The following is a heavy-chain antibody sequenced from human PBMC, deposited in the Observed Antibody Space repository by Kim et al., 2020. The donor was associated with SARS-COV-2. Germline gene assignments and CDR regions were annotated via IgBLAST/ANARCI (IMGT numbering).Heavy chain of an antibody. Sequence: GGSLRLSCAASGFTFSSYGMHWVRQAPGKGLEWVAVISYDGSNKYYADSVKGRFTISRDNSKNTLYLQMNSLRAEDTAVYYCAKDGFDYWGQGTLVTVSS. CDR3: AKDGFDY. J-gene: IGHJ4*02. CDR2: ISYDGSNK. CDR1: GFTFSSYG. V-gene: IGHV3-30*18.